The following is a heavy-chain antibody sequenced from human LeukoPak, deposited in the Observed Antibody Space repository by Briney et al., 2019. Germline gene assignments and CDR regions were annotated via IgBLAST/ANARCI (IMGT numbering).Heavy chain of an antibody. V-gene: IGHV4-39*02. Sequence: SSETLSLTCTVSGGSIGSGYYWAWIRQPPGKGLEWIGSIHYGGTTHYNPSLQSRVTISADTSKNQFALDLRSVTAADTAVYYCTRDIGDFVSDFWGQGTLVTVSS. CDR2: IHYGGTT. D-gene: IGHD2-21*02. CDR1: GGSIGSGYY. CDR3: TRDIGDFVSDF. J-gene: IGHJ4*02.